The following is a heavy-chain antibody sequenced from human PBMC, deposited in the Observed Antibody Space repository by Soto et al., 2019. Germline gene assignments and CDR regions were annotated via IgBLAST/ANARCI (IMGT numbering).Heavy chain of an antibody. CDR2: ISGSGGST. CDR3: AKDTTYYDFWSGYYDDY. Sequence: PGGSLRLSCAASGFTFSSYAMSWVRQAPGKGLEWVSAISGSGGSTYYADFVKGRFTISRDNSKNTLYLQMNSLRAEDTAVYYCAKDTTYYDFWSGYYDDYWGQGTLVTVSS. CDR1: GFTFSSYA. D-gene: IGHD3-3*01. J-gene: IGHJ4*02. V-gene: IGHV3-23*01.